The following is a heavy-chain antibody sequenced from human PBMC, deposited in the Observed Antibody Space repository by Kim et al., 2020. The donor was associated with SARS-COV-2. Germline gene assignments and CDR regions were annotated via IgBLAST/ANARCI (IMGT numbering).Heavy chain of an antibody. CDR3: ARFQVEYYGSGPLGGMDV. CDR1: GFTFSSYS. V-gene: IGHV3-21*01. Sequence: GGSLRLSCVASGFTFSSYSMNWVRQAPGKGLEWVSSISSSSSYIYYADSVKGRFTISRDNAKNSLYLQMNSLRAEDTAVYYCARFQVEYYGSGPLGGMDVWGQGTTVTVSS. D-gene: IGHD3-10*01. J-gene: IGHJ6*02. CDR2: ISSSSSYI.